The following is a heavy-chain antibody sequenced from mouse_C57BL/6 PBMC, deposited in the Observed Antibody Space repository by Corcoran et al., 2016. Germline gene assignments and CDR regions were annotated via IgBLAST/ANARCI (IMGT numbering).Heavy chain of an antibody. CDR2: INPDSSTI. D-gene: IGHD4-1*01. V-gene: IGHV4-1*01. J-gene: IGHJ1*03. Sequence: EVKLLQSGGGLVQPGGSLKLSCAASGIDFSRYWMSWVRRAPGKGLEWIGEINPDSSTINYAPSLKDKFIISRDNAKNTLYLQMGKVRSEDTALDYCARALGQGDFDVWGTGTTVTVSS. CDR3: ARALGQGDFDV. CDR1: GIDFSRYW.